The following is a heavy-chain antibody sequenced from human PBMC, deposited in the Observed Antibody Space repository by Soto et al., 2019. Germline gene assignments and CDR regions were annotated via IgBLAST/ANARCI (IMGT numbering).Heavy chain of an antibody. J-gene: IGHJ4*02. Sequence: EVQVLASGGGLVQPGGSLRLSCAASGFTFNNYAMSWVRQTPEKGLEWVSAISGSGSSTYYADSVRGRFTISRDNFKNTLYLQISSLRAEDTAVYYCAKDGYADSVGRRLDFWGPGTLVTVSS. CDR2: ISGSGSST. CDR3: AKDGYADSVGRRLDF. V-gene: IGHV3-23*01. CDR1: GFTFNNYA. D-gene: IGHD4-17*01.